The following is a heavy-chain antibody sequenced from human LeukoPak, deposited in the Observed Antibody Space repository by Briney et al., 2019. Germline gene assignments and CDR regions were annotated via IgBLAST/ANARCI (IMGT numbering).Heavy chain of an antibody. CDR3: ARVPVG. V-gene: IGHV3-7*01. CDR1: GFTFSSYW. CDR2: INHNGNVN. Sequence: GGSLRLSCAASGFTFSSYWMNWARQAPGKGLEWVASINHNGNVNYYVDSVKGRFTISRDNAKNSLYLQMNSLRAEDTAVYYCARVPVGWGQGTLVTVSS. J-gene: IGHJ4*02.